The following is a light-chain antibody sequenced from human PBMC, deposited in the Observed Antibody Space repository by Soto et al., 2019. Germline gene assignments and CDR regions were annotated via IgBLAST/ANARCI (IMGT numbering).Light chain of an antibody. CDR3: QQYTRLVT. Sequence: DIQMTQSPSTLSASVGDRVTITCRASQSISSWLAWYQQKPGKAPKLLIYKASSLESGVPSRFSGSGSGTEFTLTISSLQPDDFATYYCQQYTRLVTFGQGTKLEIK. CDR2: KAS. J-gene: IGKJ2*01. CDR1: QSISSW. V-gene: IGKV1-5*03.